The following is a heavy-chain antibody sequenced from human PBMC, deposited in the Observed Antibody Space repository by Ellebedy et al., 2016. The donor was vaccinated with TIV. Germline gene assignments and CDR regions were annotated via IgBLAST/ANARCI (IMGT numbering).Heavy chain of an antibody. Sequence: GESLKISXAASGFTFSSYWMHWVRQAPGKGLVWVSRINSDGSSTSYADSVKGRFTISRDNAKNTLYLQMNSLRAEDTAVYYCARERITITNWFDPWGQGTLVTVSS. CDR1: GFTFSSYW. D-gene: IGHD3-3*01. J-gene: IGHJ5*02. CDR2: INSDGSST. V-gene: IGHV3-74*01. CDR3: ARERITITNWFDP.